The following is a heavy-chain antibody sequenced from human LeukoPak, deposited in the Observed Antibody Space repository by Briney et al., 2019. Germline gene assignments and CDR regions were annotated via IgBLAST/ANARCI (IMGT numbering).Heavy chain of an antibody. D-gene: IGHD3-22*01. Sequence: KPSETLSLTCTVSGYSISSGYYWGWIRQPPGKGLEWIGSIYYSGSTYYNPSLKSRVTISVDTSKNQFSLKVSSVTAADTAVYYCARGLYYYGLGYYFDYWGQGTLVTVSS. CDR1: GYSISSGYY. V-gene: IGHV4-38-2*02. CDR2: IYYSGST. J-gene: IGHJ4*02. CDR3: ARGLYYYGLGYYFDY.